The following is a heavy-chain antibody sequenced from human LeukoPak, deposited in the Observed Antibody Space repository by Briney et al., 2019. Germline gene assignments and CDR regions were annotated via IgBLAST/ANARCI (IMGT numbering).Heavy chain of an antibody. V-gene: IGHV3-48*03. D-gene: IGHD2-8*01. J-gene: IGHJ4*02. Sequence: GGSLRLSCAASGFTFNNYEMNWVRQAPGKGLEWVSYISSSGMTIYYADSVKGRFTISRDNAKNSLHLQMNSLRAEDTAVYCCASQLTNSGYFDYWGQGTLVTFSS. CDR2: ISSSGMTI. CDR3: ASQLTNSGYFDY. CDR1: GFTFNNYE.